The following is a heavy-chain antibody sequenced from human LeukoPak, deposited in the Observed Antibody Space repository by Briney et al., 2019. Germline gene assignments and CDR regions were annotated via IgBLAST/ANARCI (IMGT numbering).Heavy chain of an antibody. CDR3: ARVNSVLRFLEWQNWFDP. CDR2: ISAYNGNT. D-gene: IGHD3-3*01. CDR1: GYTFTSSG. J-gene: IGHJ5*02. V-gene: IGHV1-18*01. Sequence: ASVKVSCKASGYTFTSSGISWVRQAPGQGLEWMGWISAYNGNTNYAQKLQGRVTMTTDTSTSTAYMELRSLRSDDTAVYYCARVNSVLRFLEWQNWFDPWGQGTLVTVSS.